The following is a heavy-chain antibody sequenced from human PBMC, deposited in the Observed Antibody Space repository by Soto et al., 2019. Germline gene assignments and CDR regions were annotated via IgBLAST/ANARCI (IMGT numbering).Heavy chain of an antibody. CDR2: ISPNSGNT. Sequence: ASVKVSCKTSGSTFTRNGISWVRQAPGQGLEWMGWISPNSGNTKYAQDHQDRIMMITETAAGTAYIEMRSLRSVDTAVYYFVKDRDVNSWPSRDVCRPRTTVTLAS. CDR3: VKDRDVNSWPSRDV. J-gene: IGHJ6*01. D-gene: IGHD3-10*02. CDR1: GSTFTRNG. V-gene: IGHV1-18*04.